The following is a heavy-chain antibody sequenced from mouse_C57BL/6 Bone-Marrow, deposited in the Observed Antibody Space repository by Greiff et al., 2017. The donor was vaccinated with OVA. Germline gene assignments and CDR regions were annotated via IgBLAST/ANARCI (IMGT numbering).Heavy chain of an antibody. D-gene: IGHD2-3*01. Sequence: VKLQESGAELVKPGASVKISCKASGYAFSSYWMNWVKQRPGKGLEWIGQIYPGDGDTNYNGKFKGKATLTADKSSSTAYMQLSSLTSEDSAVYFCARGRVYDGYFAYWGQGTLVTVSA. CDR2: IYPGDGDT. CDR3: ARGRVYDGYFAY. J-gene: IGHJ3*01. V-gene: IGHV1-80*01. CDR1: GYAFSSYW.